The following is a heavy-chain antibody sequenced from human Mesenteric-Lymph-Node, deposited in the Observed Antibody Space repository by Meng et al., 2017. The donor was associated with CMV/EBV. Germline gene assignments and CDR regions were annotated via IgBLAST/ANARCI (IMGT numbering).Heavy chain of an antibody. J-gene: IGHJ4*02. D-gene: IGHD6-13*01. CDR3: AREAAAGGVRLNYYFEY. CDR2: IKPKSGAT. CDR1: GYTFTSYY. V-gene: IGHV1-2*02. Sequence: ASVKVSCKASGYTFTSYYIHWVRQAPGQGLEWMAWIKPKSGATVYAQKFQGRVTMTGDTSIGTAYLELSRLRSDDTAVYFCAREAAAGGVRLNYYFEYWGQGTLVTVSS.